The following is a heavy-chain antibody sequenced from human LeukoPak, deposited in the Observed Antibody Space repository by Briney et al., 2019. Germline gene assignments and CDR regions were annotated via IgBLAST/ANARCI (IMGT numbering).Heavy chain of an antibody. J-gene: IGHJ6*02. CDR3: ARDRHVVVVAAGGAGAMDV. D-gene: IGHD2-15*01. CDR1: GFPFGTYA. Sequence: GGSLRLSCAASGFPFGTYAMHWVRQAPGKGLEWVAVVSYDGSYKYYADSLKGRFTISRDNSKNTLYLQMNSLRAEDTAVYYCARDRHVVVVAAGGAGAMDVWGQGTTVTVSS. V-gene: IGHV3-30*04. CDR2: VSYDGSYK.